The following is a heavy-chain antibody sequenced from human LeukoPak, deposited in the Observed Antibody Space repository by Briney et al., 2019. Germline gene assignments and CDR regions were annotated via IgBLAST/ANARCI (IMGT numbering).Heavy chain of an antibody. V-gene: IGHV4-4*02. CDR1: GGSLTRNNY. CDR3: AREGGPYRPLDY. CDR2: VNLQGST. Sequence: KPSGALSLTCGVSGGSLTRNNYLTLVRQPPREGPEGIGEVNLQGSTNYNPSLMGRVAISVDMSENHISLQLTSVTAADTAVYYCAREGGPYRPLDYSGQGTLVTVSS. J-gene: IGHJ4*02.